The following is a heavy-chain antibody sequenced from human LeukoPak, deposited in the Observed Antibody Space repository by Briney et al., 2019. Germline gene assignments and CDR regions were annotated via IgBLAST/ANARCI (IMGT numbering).Heavy chain of an antibody. Sequence: PSETLSLTCTVSGGSISSYYWSWIRQPPGKGLEWIGYIHYSGSTNYNPSLKSRVTISVDTSKNQFSLKLSSVTAADTAVYYCASSVLRYFDWFGYWGQGTLVTVSS. J-gene: IGHJ5*01. CDR3: ASSVLRYFDWFGY. CDR1: GGSISSYY. V-gene: IGHV4-59*01. CDR2: IHYSGST. D-gene: IGHD3-9*01.